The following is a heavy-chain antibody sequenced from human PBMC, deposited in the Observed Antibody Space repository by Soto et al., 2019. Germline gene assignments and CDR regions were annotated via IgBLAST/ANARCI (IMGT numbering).Heavy chain of an antibody. Sequence: GGSLRLSCAASGFTFSSYSMNWVRQAPGKGLEWVSSISSRSYIYYADSVKGRFTISRDNAKNSLYLQMNSLRAEDTAVYYCARWEWEPSGGMDVWGQGTTVTVSS. V-gene: IGHV3-21*01. J-gene: IGHJ6*02. CDR1: GFTFSSYS. D-gene: IGHD1-26*01. CDR2: ISSRSYI. CDR3: ARWEWEPSGGMDV.